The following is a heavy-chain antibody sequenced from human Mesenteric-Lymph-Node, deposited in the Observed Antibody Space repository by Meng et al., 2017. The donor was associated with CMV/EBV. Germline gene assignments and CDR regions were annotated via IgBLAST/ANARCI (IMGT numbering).Heavy chain of an antibody. D-gene: IGHD1-26*01. CDR1: GFTFSSYE. Sequence: GESLKISCAASGFTFSSYEMNWVRQAPGKGLEWVSAISGGGSSNGGGTYDADSVKGRFTISRDNSKNTLYLQMNSLRAEDTAVYYCAKGRLEWERGPFDYWGQGTLVTVSS. CDR2: ISGGGSSNGGGT. CDR3: AKGRLEWERGPFDY. V-gene: IGHV3-23*01. J-gene: IGHJ4*02.